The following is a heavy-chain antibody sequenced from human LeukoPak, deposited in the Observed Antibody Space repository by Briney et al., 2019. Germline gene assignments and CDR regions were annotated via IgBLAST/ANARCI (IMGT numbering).Heavy chain of an antibody. Sequence: GRSLRLSCAASGFTFDDYAMHWVRQAPGKGLEWVSGISWNSGSIAYADSVKGRFTISRDNTKNSLYLQMNSLRAEDTALYYCAKDREYQLLAPGSADYWGQGTLVTVCS. V-gene: IGHV3-9*01. J-gene: IGHJ4*02. CDR3: AKDREYQLLAPGSADY. CDR2: ISWNSGSI. D-gene: IGHD2-2*01. CDR1: GFTFDDYA.